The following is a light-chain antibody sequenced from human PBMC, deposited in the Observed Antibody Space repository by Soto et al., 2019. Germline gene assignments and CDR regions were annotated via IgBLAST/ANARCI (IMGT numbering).Light chain of an antibody. J-gene: IGKJ1*01. CDR2: AAS. CDR1: QGISNF. Sequence: DVQLTQSPSSLSASVGDRVTITCRASQGISNFVAWYQQKPGKVPKLLIFAASTLQSGVPSRFSGSGSGTDFTLSISSLQPEDVGTFYCQKYNSAPPTFGHGTKVDIK. CDR3: QKYNSAPPT. V-gene: IGKV1-27*01.